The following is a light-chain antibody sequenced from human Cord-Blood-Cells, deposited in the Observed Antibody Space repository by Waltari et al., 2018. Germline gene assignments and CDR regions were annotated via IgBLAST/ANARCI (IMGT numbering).Light chain of an antibody. CDR3: LSADSSGV. CDR2: KDS. Sequence: SYELTQPPSVSVSLGQMARITCSGEALPNKYAYWYQQKPGQFPVLVIYKDSERPSGIPERFSGSSSGTIVTLTISGVQAEDEADYYCLSADSSGVFGGGTKLTVL. CDR1: ALPNKY. J-gene: IGLJ3*02. V-gene: IGLV3-16*01.